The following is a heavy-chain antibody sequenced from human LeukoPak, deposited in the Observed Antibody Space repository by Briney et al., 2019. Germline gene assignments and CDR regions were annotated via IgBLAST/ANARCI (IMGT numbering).Heavy chain of an antibody. CDR3: ARDRVVSGRFGEVAS. Sequence: GGSLRLSCAASGFTFSSYSMNWVRQAPGKGLEWVSFISSSSTYIYYADLVKGRFTISRDDAKNSLYLQMSSLRADDTAVYYCARDRVVSGRFGEVASWGQGTLVTVSS. J-gene: IGHJ5*01. V-gene: IGHV3-21*01. CDR1: GFTFSSYS. D-gene: IGHD3-10*01. CDR2: ISSSSTYI.